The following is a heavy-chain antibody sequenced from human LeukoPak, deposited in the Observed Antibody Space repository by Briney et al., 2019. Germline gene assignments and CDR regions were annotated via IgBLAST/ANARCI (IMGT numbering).Heavy chain of an antibody. CDR2: ISAYNGNT. CDR3: ARVGGSYFTDFDY. V-gene: IGHV1-18*01. Sequence: ASVKVSCKASGYTFTSYGISWVRQAPGQGLEWMGWISAYNGNTNYAQKLQGRVIMTTDTSTSTDYMELRSLRSDDTAVYYCARVGGSYFTDFDYWGQGTLVTVSS. CDR1: GYTFTSYG. J-gene: IGHJ4*02. D-gene: IGHD1-26*01.